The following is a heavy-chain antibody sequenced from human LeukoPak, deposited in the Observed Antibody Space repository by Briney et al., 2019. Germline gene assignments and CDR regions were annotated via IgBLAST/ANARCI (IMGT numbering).Heavy chain of an antibody. CDR3: AFERASSGWLRFFDP. D-gene: IGHD6-19*01. CDR1: GGTFSSYA. CDR2: IIPILGIA. Sequence: ASVKVSCKASGGTFSSYAISWVRQAPGQGLEWMGRIIPILGIANYAQKFRGRVTITADKSTSTAYMELSSLRSEDTAVYYCAFERASSGWLRFFDPWGQGTLVTVSS. V-gene: IGHV1-69*04. J-gene: IGHJ5*02.